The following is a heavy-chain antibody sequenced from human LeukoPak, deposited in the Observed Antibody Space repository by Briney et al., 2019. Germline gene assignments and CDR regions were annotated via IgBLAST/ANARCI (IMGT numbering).Heavy chain of an antibody. CDR1: GFTFSDYY. CDR2: ISSSGSTI. Sequence: PGGSLRLSCAASGFTFSDYYMSWIRQAPGKGLEWVSYISSSGSTIYYADSVKGRFTISRDNAKNSLYLQMNSLRAEDTAVYYCARDQQQLVNDAFDIWGQGTMVTVSS. D-gene: IGHD6-13*01. J-gene: IGHJ3*02. CDR3: ARDQQQLVNDAFDI. V-gene: IGHV3-11*04.